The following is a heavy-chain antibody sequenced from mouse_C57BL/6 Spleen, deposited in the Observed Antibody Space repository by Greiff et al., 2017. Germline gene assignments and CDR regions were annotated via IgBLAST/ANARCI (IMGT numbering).Heavy chain of an antibody. Sequence: EVKLVESGGGLVQPGGSMKLSCVASGFTFSNYWMNWVRQSPEKGLEWVAQIRLKSDNYATHYAESVKGRFTISRDDSKSSVYLQMNNLRAEDTGIYYCASYYSNYEGYYFDYWGQGTTLTVSS. J-gene: IGHJ2*01. CDR2: IRLKSDNYAT. CDR3: ASYYSNYEGYYFDY. V-gene: IGHV6-3*01. D-gene: IGHD2-5*01. CDR1: GFTFSNYW.